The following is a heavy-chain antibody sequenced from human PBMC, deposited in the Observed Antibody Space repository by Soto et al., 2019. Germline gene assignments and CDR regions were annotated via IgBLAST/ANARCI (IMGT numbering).Heavy chain of an antibody. D-gene: IGHD6-13*01. CDR2: ISGSGGST. CDR3: AKSRAAAGHRRGYYYYYGMDV. Sequence: EVQLLESGGGLVQPGGSLRLSCAASGFTFSSYAMSWVRQAPGKGLEWVSAISGSGGSTYYADSVKGRFTISRDNSKNTLYLQMNSLRAEDTAVYYCAKSRAAAGHRRGYYYYYGMDVWGQGTTVTVSS. J-gene: IGHJ6*02. CDR1: GFTFSSYA. V-gene: IGHV3-23*01.